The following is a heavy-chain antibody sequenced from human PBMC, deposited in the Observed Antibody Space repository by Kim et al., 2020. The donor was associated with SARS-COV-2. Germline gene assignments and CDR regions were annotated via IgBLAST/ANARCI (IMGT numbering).Heavy chain of an antibody. Sequence: GGSLRLSCAASGFTFSSYAMSWVRQAPGKGLEWVSAISDSGTSTCYGDSVRGRFIVSRDNSKNTLYLQMNSLRVEDTAVYYCAKDRVGATRYNWFDPWG. V-gene: IGHV3-23*02. CDR1: GFTFSSYA. J-gene: IGHJ5*02. CDR2: ISDSGTST. CDR3: AKDRVGATRYNWFDP. D-gene: IGHD1-26*01.